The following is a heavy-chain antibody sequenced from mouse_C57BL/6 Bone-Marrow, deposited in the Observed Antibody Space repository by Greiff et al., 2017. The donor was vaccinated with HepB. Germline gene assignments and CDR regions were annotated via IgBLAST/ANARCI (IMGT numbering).Heavy chain of an antibody. CDR2: IWTGGGT. J-gene: IGHJ2*01. CDR1: GFSLTSYA. V-gene: IGHV2-9-1*01. Sequence: QVQLKESGPGLVAPSQSLSITCTVSGFSLTSYAISWVRQPPGKGLEWLGVIWTGGGTNYNSALKSRLSISKDNSKSQVFLKMNSLQTDDTARYYCARNRATVVATEGYFDYWGQGTTLTVSS. CDR3: ARNRATVVATEGYFDY. D-gene: IGHD1-1*01.